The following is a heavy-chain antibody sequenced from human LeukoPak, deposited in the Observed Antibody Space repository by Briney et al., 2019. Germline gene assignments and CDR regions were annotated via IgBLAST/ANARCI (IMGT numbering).Heavy chain of an antibody. D-gene: IGHD6-19*01. Sequence: SETLSLTCTVSGGSITSSSYYWGWIRQPPGKGLEWIGSTYYSGSTNYNPSLKSRVTISVDTSENQFSLRLTSVTAADTAVYFCARPRSSGWYGAFDIWGQGTMVTVSS. CDR3: ARPRSSGWYGAFDI. CDR1: GGSITSSSYY. V-gene: IGHV4-39*07. J-gene: IGHJ3*02. CDR2: TYYSGST.